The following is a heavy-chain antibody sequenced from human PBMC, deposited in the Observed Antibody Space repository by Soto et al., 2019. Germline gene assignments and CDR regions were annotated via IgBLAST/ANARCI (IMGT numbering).Heavy chain of an antibody. CDR1: GYTFTSYG. V-gene: IGHV1-18*01. Sequence: ASVKVSCKASGYTFTSYGISWVRQAPGRGLEWMGWISTYNGNTNYAQNLQGRVTMTTDTSTSTAYMELRSLRSDDTAVYYCARSPRRFTLHFDYWGQGTLVTVSS. CDR3: ARSPRRFTLHFDY. J-gene: IGHJ4*02. CDR2: ISTYNGNT.